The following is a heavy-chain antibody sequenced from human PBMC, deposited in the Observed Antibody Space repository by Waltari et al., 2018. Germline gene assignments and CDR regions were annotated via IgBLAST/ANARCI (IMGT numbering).Heavy chain of an antibody. CDR3: HLTGRNIVVMAGTSPSCYSYMDG. V-gene: IGHV1-24*01. CDR1: GYSLAGLA. J-gene: IGHJ6*03. D-gene: IGHD2-15*01. Sequence: QAQGVQFGAAVKKPGPPVKVSCKVSGYSLAGLAIPSPRRAPRKGLEWMGRLAPKDGQVVHAQHFQGRGTLTEASSTDTAYMELGSLRPEDTALYYWHLTGRNIVVMAGTSPSCYSYMDGWGRGTTVTVSS. CDR2: LAPKDGQV.